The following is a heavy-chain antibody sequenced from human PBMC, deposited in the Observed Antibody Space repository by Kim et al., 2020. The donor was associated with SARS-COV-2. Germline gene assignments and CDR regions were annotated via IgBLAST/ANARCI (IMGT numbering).Heavy chain of an antibody. Sequence: SVKGRFTISMDNSKNTLYLQMNCLRAEDTAVYYCARWCSGGSCYKPDFDYWGQGSLVTVSS. V-gene: IGHV3-66*01. J-gene: IGHJ4*02. CDR3: ARWCSGGSCYKPDFDY. D-gene: IGHD2-15*01.